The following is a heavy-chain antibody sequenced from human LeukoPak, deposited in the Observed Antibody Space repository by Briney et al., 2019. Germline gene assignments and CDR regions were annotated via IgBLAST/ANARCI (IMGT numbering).Heavy chain of an antibody. V-gene: IGHV3-23*01. CDR3: AKVGGSSMVRGVIHFDY. D-gene: IGHD3-10*01. J-gene: IGHJ4*02. Sequence: GGSLRLSCAASGFTFSTYAMSWVRQAPGKGLEWVSSISDSDGSTYYADSVKGRFTISRDNSKNTVYLQMNSLRAEDTAVYYCAKVGGSSMVRGVIHFDYWGQGTLVTVSS. CDR2: ISDSDGST. CDR1: GFTFSTYA.